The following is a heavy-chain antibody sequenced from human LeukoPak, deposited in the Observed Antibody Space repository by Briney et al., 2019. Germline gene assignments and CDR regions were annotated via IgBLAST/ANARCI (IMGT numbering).Heavy chain of an antibody. Sequence: ASVTVSCKASGYIFTDYAINWVRQAPGERLEWMGWINAGNGNTKYSQKLQGRVTMTTDTSTSTAYMELRSLRSDDTAVYYCARDPVLLWFGERGDYYYGMDVWGQGTTVTVSS. CDR3: ARDPVLLWFGERGDYYYGMDV. D-gene: IGHD3-10*01. CDR1: GYIFTDYA. V-gene: IGHV1-3*01. CDR2: INAGNGNT. J-gene: IGHJ6*02.